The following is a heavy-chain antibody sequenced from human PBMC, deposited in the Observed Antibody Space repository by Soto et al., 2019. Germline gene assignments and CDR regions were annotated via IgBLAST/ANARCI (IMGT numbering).Heavy chain of an antibody. V-gene: IGHV4-61*01. D-gene: IGHD2-15*01. Sequence: SETLSLTCTVSGGSVSSGSYYWSWIRQPPGKGLEWIGYIYYSGSTNYNPSLKSRVTISVDTSKNQFSLKLSSVTAADTAVYYCARRETYSGAFDIWGQGTMVTVS. CDR2: IYYSGST. CDR1: GGSVSSGSYY. J-gene: IGHJ3*02. CDR3: ARRETYSGAFDI.